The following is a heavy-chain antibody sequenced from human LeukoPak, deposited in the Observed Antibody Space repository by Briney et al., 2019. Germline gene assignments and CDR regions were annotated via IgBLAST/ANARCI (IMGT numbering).Heavy chain of an antibody. V-gene: IGHV3-33*01. CDR1: GFTFSSYG. J-gene: IGHJ4*02. D-gene: IGHD6-19*01. CDR3: ARLGSGWSFDY. Sequence: PGRSLRLSCATSGFTFSSYGIDWVRQAPGKGLEWVAVIWYDGSNKYYADSVKGRFTISRDQSENTAYLQMNSLRVEDTAVYYCARLGSGWSFDYWGQGALVTVSS. CDR2: IWYDGSNK.